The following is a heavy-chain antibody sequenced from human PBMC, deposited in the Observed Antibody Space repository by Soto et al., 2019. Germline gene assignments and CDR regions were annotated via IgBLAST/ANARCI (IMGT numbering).Heavy chain of an antibody. D-gene: IGHD6-13*01. CDR1: GGSISSGDYY. CDR3: ARDHPGIAAAANWFDP. V-gene: IGHV4-30-4*01. CDR2: TYYSGST. J-gene: IGHJ5*02. Sequence: PSETLSLTCTVSGGSISSGDYYWSWIRQPPGKGLEWIGYTYYSGSTYYNPSLKSRVTISVDTSKNQFSLKLSSVTAADTAVYYCARDHPGIAAAANWFDPWGQGTLVTVSS.